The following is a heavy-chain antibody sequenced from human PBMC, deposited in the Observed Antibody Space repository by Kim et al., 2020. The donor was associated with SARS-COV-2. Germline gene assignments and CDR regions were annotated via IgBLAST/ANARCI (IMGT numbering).Heavy chain of an antibody. CDR2: IKQDGSEK. Sequence: GGSLRLSCAASGFTFSSYWMSWVRQAPGKGLEWVANIKQDGSEKYYVDSVKGRFTISRDNAKNSLYLQMNSLRAEDTAVYYCARGRPSRQLVPGWFDPWGQGTLVTVSS. V-gene: IGHV3-7*03. D-gene: IGHD6-13*01. CDR1: GFTFSSYW. J-gene: IGHJ5*02. CDR3: ARGRPSRQLVPGWFDP.